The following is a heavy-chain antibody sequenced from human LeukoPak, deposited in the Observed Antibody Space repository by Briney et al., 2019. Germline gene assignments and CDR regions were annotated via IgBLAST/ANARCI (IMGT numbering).Heavy chain of an antibody. D-gene: IGHD1-26*01. V-gene: IGHV3-11*01. CDR3: ARLAGAGSSGFDY. CDR1: GFTFSDYY. CDR2: ISHRVSDV. J-gene: IGHJ4*02. Sequence: GGSLRLSCAASGFTFSDYYMSWIRQAPGKGLEWVSYISHRVSDVQYADSVKGRFTISRDNARNSLYLQMNGLRAEDTAVYYCARLAGAGSSGFDYWGQGTLVTVSS.